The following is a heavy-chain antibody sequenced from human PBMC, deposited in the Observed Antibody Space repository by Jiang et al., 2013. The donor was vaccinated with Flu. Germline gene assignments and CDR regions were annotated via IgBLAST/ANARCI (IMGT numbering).Heavy chain of an antibody. CDR1: GGAFGNYG. CDR2: IVPEFGTA. J-gene: IGHJ5*02. CDR3: VRVPDFDDSPGT. Sequence: EVKKAGSSVKVSCKASGGAFGNYGFSWVRQAPGQGLEWMGGIVPEFGTANYAQKFQDRVTLTADKATRTAYLELSSLRYEDTADYYCVRVPDFDDSPGTWGQGTLVTVSS. D-gene: IGHD4-17*01. V-gene: IGHV1-69*06.